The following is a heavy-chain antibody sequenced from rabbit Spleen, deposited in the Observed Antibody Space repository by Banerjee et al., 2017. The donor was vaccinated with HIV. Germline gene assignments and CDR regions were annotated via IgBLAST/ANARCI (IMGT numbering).Heavy chain of an antibody. D-gene: IGHD6-1*01. J-gene: IGHJ6*01. CDR1: GFSFSSSYW. CDR3: ARDNVGDVGYGYGDL. V-gene: IGHV1S45*01. Sequence: QEQLEESGGDLVKPEGSLTLTCTASGFSFSSSYWICWVRQAPGKGLEWIGCIDAGSGGRIFYASWAKGRFTIFKASSTTVTLQMTSLTAADTATYFCARDNVGDVGYGYGDLWGPGTLVTVS. CDR2: IDAGSGGRI.